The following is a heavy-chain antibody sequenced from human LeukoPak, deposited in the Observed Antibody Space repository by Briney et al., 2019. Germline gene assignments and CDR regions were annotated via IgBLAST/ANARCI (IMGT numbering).Heavy chain of an antibody. Sequence: PGGSLRLSCVASGFTFSSYGMHWVRQAPGKGLEWVAVISYDGSNKYYADSVKGRFTISRDNSKNTLYLQMNSLRAEDTAVYYCATGDAFDYWGQGTLVTVSS. D-gene: IGHD3-10*01. J-gene: IGHJ4*02. CDR3: ATGDAFDY. CDR1: GFTFSSYG. CDR2: ISYDGSNK. V-gene: IGHV3-30*03.